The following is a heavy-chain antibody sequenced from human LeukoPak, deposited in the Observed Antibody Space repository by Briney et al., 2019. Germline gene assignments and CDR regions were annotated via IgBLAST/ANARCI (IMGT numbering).Heavy chain of an antibody. D-gene: IGHD5-18*01. Sequence: SETLSLTCTVSGGSISSYYWSWIRQPQGKGLEWIGYIYYSGSTNYNPSLKSRVTISVDTSKNQFSLRLSSVTAADTAVYYCARGRYSYGLNWFDPWGQGTLVTVSS. CDR2: IYYSGST. V-gene: IGHV4-59*01. CDR3: ARGRYSYGLNWFDP. CDR1: GGSISSYY. J-gene: IGHJ5*02.